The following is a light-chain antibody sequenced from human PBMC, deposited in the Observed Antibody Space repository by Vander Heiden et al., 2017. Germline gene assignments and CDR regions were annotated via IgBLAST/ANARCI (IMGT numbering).Light chain of an antibody. CDR2: DAS. V-gene: IGKV1-33*01. Sequence: IRMPQSPPSLSASVGDRVTITCQASQDISNYLNWYQQKPGKAPKLLIYDASNLETGVPSRFSGSGSGTDFTFTISSLQPEDIATYYCQQYDNLFTFGPGTKVDIK. CDR3: QQYDNLFT. CDR1: QDISNY. J-gene: IGKJ3*01.